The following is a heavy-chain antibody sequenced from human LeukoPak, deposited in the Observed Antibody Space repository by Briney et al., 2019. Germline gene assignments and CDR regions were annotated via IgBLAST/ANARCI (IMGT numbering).Heavy chain of an antibody. Sequence: PGRSLRLSCAASGFTFSSYGMPWVRQAPGKGLEWVAVIWYDGSNKYYAASVKGRFTISRDNSKNTLYLQMNSLRAEDTAVYYCAKGGSRFDYWGQGTLVTVSS. CDR2: IWYDGSNK. J-gene: IGHJ4*02. CDR3: AKGGSRFDY. D-gene: IGHD3-16*01. CDR1: GFTFSSYG. V-gene: IGHV3-33*06.